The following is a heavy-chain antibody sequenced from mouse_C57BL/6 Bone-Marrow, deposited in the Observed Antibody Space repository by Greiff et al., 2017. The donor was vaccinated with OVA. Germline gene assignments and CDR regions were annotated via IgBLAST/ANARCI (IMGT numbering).Heavy chain of an antibody. Sequence: VQLQQSGAELVRPGTSVKVSCKASGYAFTNYLIEWVKQRPGQGLEWIGVINPGSGGTNYNEKFKGKATLTADKSSSTASMKLSSPTSEDSAVYFCAPYYSIFYWDFDVWGTGTTVTVSS. CDR3: APYYSIFYWDFDV. CDR2: INPGSGGT. J-gene: IGHJ1*03. D-gene: IGHD2-5*01. V-gene: IGHV1-54*01. CDR1: GYAFTNYL.